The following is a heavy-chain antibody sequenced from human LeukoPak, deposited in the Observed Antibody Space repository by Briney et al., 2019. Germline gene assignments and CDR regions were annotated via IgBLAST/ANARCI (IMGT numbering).Heavy chain of an antibody. CDR2: IYYSGST. V-gene: IGHV4-59*01. CDR1: GGSISSYY. CDR3: ARAGGYSSYYYYYMDV. Sequence: SETLSLTCTVSGGSISSYYWSWIRQPPGKGLEWVGYIYYSGSTNYNPSLKSRVTISVDTSKNQFSLKLSSVTAADTAVYYCARAGGYSSYYYYYMDVWGKGTTVTVSS. J-gene: IGHJ6*03. D-gene: IGHD5-18*01.